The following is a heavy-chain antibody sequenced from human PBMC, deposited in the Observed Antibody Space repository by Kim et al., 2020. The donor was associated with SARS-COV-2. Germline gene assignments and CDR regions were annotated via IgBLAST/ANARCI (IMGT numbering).Heavy chain of an antibody. J-gene: IGHJ4*02. Sequence: GGSLRLSCAASGFQFGSYTMNWVRQAPGKGLEWVSYIKNVGSYIYYVDSIKGRFTISRDNAKNLLYLQMNSLRAEDSAMYYCARDWRLRAAIWIGGQGT. CDR2: IKNVGSYI. D-gene: IGHD6-25*01. CDR3: ARDWRLRAAIWI. CDR1: GFQFGSYT. V-gene: IGHV3-21*05.